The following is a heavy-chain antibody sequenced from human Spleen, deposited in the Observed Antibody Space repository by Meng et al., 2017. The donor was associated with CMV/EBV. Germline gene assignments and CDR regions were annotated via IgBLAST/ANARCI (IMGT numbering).Heavy chain of an antibody. V-gene: IGHV3-23*01. J-gene: IGHJ4*02. CDR1: GFTFSNHA. Sequence: GFTFSNHAMNWVRQTPGKGLEWVSSISGSGASTYYTDSVKGQFTISRDNSKNTLYLQMNSLRAEDTAVYYCARYPTKSARILAVMDDWGQGTLVTVSS. CDR2: ISGSGAST. D-gene: IGHD3-22*01. CDR3: ARYPTKSARILAVMDD.